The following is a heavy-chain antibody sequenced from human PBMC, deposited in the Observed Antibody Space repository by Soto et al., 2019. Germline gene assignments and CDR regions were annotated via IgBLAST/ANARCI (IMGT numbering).Heavy chain of an antibody. CDR3: ASLLTTVTSPSTGSDYYYYYYMDV. J-gene: IGHJ6*03. Sequence: SETLSLTCTVSGGSISSSSYYWGWIRQPPGKGLEWIGSIYYSGSTYYNPSLKSRVTISVDTSKNQFSLKLSSVTAADTAVYYCASLLTTVTSPSTGSDYYYYYYMDVWGKGTTVTVSS. V-gene: IGHV4-39*01. D-gene: IGHD4-17*01. CDR1: GGSISSSSYY. CDR2: IYYSGST.